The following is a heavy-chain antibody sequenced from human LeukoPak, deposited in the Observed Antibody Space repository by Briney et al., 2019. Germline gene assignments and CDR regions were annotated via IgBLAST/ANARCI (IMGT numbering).Heavy chain of an antibody. D-gene: IGHD5-18*01. CDR3: AHTGYSYGLDF. V-gene: IGHV2-5*02. J-gene: IGHJ4*02. CDR1: GFSLSTSGVG. CDR2: IFWDDDK. Sequence: SGPTLVKPTQTLTLTCTFSGFSLSTSGVGVGWVRNPPGKPLEWLALIFWDDDKYYSPSLKNRLTITKGTSRNQVVLTMTNVDPVDTATYYCAHTGYSYGLDFWGQGTLVTVSS.